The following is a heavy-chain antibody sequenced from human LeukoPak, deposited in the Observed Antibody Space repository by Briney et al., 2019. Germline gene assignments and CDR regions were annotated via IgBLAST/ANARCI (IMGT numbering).Heavy chain of an antibody. CDR3: ARDRGYCSSTSCYTDWFDP. CDR1: GGSITSYY. V-gene: IGHV4-4*07. D-gene: IGHD2-2*02. Sequence: SETLSLTCTVSGGSITSYYWSWIRQPAGKGLEWNGRIYTSGSTNYNPSLKSRVTMSVDTSKNQFSLKLISVTAADTAVYYCARDRGYCSSTSCYTDWFDPWGQGTLVTVSS. CDR2: IYTSGST. J-gene: IGHJ5*02.